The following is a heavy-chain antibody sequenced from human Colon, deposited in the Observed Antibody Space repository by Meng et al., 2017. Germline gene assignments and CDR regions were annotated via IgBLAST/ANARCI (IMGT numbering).Heavy chain of an antibody. Sequence: SETLSLTCSVSGGSIINSKYSWGWIRQPPGKGLEWIGSIYYSGSTYYNPDLKNRVTISGDTSKSQFSLKLNSVSAADTAVYYCVKDISTNYDDSGSFDLWGLGTLVTVSS. CDR1: GGSIINSKYS. CDR2: IYYSGST. V-gene: IGHV4-39*07. D-gene: IGHD3-22*01. CDR3: VKDISTNYDDSGSFDL. J-gene: IGHJ4*02.